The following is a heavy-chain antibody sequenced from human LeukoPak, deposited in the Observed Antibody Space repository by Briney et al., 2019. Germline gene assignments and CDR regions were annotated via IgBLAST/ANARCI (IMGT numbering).Heavy chain of an antibody. D-gene: IGHD5-24*01. CDR2: INPNSGGT. V-gene: IGHV1-2*02. J-gene: IGHJ3*02. CDR1: GYTFTGYY. CDR3: ARDLPRVEMATANDAFDI. Sequence: GASVKVSCKASGYTFTGYYMHWVRQAPGQGLEWMGWINPNSGGTNYAQKFQGRVTMTRDTSISTAYMELSRLRSDDTAVYYCARDLPRVEMATANDAFDIWGQGTMVTVSS.